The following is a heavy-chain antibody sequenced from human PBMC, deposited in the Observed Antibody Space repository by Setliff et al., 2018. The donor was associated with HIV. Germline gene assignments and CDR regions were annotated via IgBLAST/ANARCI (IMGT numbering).Heavy chain of an antibody. CDR3: AGVYSSGSFYYYYYMNV. V-gene: IGHV3-7*03. CDR1: GFTLSSYW. J-gene: IGHJ6*03. D-gene: IGHD6-19*01. CDR2: IKQDGNEK. Sequence: GGSLRLSCAASGFTLSSYWMSWVRQAPGKGLEWVANIKQDGNEKYYVDSVKGRITITRDDAKNSLYLQKNSLRAEDTAVYFCAGVYSSGSFYYYYYMNVWGKGTTVTVSS.